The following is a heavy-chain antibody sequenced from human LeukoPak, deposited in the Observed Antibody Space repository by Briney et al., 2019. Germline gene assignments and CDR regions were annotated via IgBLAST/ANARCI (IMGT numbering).Heavy chain of an antibody. CDR1: GFTFSSYA. Sequence: HSGGSLRLSCAASGFTFSSYAMHWVRQAPGKGLEWVAVISYDGSNKYYADSVKGRFTISRDNSKNTLYLQMNSLRAEDTAVYYCARDPDLDIWGQGTMVTVSS. CDR2: ISYDGSNK. J-gene: IGHJ3*02. V-gene: IGHV3-30*04. CDR3: ARDPDLDI.